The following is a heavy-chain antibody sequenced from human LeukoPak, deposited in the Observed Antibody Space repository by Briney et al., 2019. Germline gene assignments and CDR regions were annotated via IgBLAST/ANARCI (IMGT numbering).Heavy chain of an antibody. J-gene: IGHJ4*02. CDR1: GFTFSSYA. V-gene: IGHV3-23*01. Sequence: GGSLRLSCAASGFTFSSYAMTWVRQAPDKGLEWVSAISGSDGSTYYADSVKGRFTISRDDSQNTLYLQMNSLSAQDTAVYYCAKVETSGGANCYALDYWGQGTLVTVSS. D-gene: IGHD2-2*01. CDR2: ISGSDGST. CDR3: AKVETSGGANCYALDY.